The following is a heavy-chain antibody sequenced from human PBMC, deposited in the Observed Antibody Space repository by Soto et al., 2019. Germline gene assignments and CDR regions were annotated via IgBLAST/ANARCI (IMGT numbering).Heavy chain of an antibody. CDR2: ISGSGGST. V-gene: IGHV3-23*01. J-gene: IGHJ4*02. D-gene: IGHD3-22*01. CDR3: AKGWNYYDSSGYWNY. Sequence: GGSLSLSCAASGFTFSSYAMSWVRPAPGKGLEWVSAISGSGGSTYYADSVKGRFTISRDNSKNTLYLQMNSLRAEDTAVYYCAKGWNYYDSSGYWNYWGQGTLVTVSS. CDR1: GFTFSSYA.